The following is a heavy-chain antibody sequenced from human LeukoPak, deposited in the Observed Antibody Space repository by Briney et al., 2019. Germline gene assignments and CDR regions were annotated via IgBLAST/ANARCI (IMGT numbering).Heavy chain of an antibody. CDR2: INRDGSGK. V-gene: IGHV3-7*03. CDR1: GLTFINYW. D-gene: IGHD1-26*01. Sequence: PGGSLILSCAGSGLTFINYWMTWVRQVPGKGLEWVANINRDGSGKYYLPSVRGRFTISKDDAKDSLYLQMDSLRPEDTAIYYCARVEYSGNGNLYWGQGTLVTVSS. CDR3: ARVEYSGNGNLY. J-gene: IGHJ4*02.